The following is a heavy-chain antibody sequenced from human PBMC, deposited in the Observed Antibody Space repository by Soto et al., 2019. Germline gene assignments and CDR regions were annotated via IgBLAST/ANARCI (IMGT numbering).Heavy chain of an antibody. V-gene: IGHV3-23*01. J-gene: IGHJ4*02. CDR3: VKGAGGGYSFLYYLDY. D-gene: IGHD5-12*01. Sequence: EVQLLESGGGLVQPGGSLRLSCAASGFTFTSYAMSWVRQAPGKGLEWVSAISGSGGSTYYADSVKGRFTISRDNSKNALDRQMNSLRAEDTAVYYCVKGAGGGYSFLYYLDYWGQGTLVTVSS. CDR1: GFTFTSYA. CDR2: ISGSGGST.